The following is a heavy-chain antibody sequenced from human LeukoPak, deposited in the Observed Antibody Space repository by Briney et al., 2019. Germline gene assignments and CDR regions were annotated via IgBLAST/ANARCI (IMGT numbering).Heavy chain of an antibody. J-gene: IGHJ4*02. CDR2: IRYDGSNK. CDR3: AKRAGSGFWSGYRPDY. V-gene: IGHV3-30*02. CDR1: GFTFSSYG. Sequence: GGSLRLSCAASGFTFSSYGMHWVRQAPGKGLEWVAFIRYDGSNKYYADSVKGRFTISRDNSKNTLYLQMNSLRAEDTAVYYCAKRAGSGFWSGYRPDYWGQGTLVTVSS. D-gene: IGHD3-3*01.